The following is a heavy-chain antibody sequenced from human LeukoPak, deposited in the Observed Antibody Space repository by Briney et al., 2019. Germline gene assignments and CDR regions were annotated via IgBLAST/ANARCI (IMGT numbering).Heavy chain of an antibody. V-gene: IGHV1-2*02. Sequence: ASVKVSCKASGYTFIGYYMHWVRQAPGQGLEWMGWINPNSGGTNYAQKFQGRVTMTRDTSISTAYMELSRLRSDDTAVYYCARVGGHSSGWYNAFDIWGQGTMVTVSS. D-gene: IGHD6-19*01. CDR2: INPNSGGT. CDR3: ARVGGHSSGWYNAFDI. J-gene: IGHJ3*02. CDR1: GYTFIGYY.